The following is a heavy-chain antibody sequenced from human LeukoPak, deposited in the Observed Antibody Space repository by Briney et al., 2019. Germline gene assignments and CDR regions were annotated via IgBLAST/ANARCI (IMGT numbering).Heavy chain of an antibody. Sequence: PGGSLRLSCAASGFTFSSYAMHWVRQAPGKGPEWAAVISYDGSNKYYADSVKGRFAISRDNSKNTLYLQMNSLRAEDTAVYYCAREGVVDAFDIWGQGTMVTVSS. D-gene: IGHD3-3*01. CDR3: AREGVVDAFDI. CDR2: ISYDGSNK. J-gene: IGHJ3*02. V-gene: IGHV3-30*09. CDR1: GFTFSSYA.